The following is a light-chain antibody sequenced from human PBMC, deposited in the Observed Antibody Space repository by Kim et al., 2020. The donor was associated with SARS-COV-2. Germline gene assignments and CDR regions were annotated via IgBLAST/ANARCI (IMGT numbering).Light chain of an antibody. J-gene: IGLJ3*02. Sequence: SYELTRPPSVSVSPGQTASITCSGDKLGDKYACWYQQKPGQSPVLVIYQDSKRPSGIPERFSGSNSGNTATLTISGTQAMDEADYYCQAWDSSTAEVFGG. CDR1: KLGDKY. CDR3: QAWDSSTAEV. CDR2: QDS. V-gene: IGLV3-1*01.